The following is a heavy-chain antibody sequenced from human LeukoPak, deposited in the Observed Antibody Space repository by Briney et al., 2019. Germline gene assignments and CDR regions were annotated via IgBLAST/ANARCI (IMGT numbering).Heavy chain of an antibody. V-gene: IGHV3-11*01. D-gene: IGHD3-10*01. CDR1: GFTFSDYY. CDR2: ISSSGSTI. Sequence: GGSLRLSCAASGFTFSDYYMSWIRQAPGKGLEWVSYISSSGSTIYYADSVKGRFTISRDNAKNSLYLQMNSLRAEDTAVYYCARDLDYSGSYYRGFDYWGQGTLVTVSS. CDR3: ARDLDYSGSYYRGFDY. J-gene: IGHJ4*02.